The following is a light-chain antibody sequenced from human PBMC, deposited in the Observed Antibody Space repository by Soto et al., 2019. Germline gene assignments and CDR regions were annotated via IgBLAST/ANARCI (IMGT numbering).Light chain of an antibody. CDR2: NNN. V-gene: IGLV1-44*01. Sequence: QSVLTQPPSASGTPGQRVTIACSGSSSNIGSTTVKWYQQLPGTAPKLLIYNNNQRPSGVPDRFSGSKSGTSASLAISGRQSEDEADYYCAAWDDSLNGVVFGGGTKVTVL. CDR1: SSNIGSTT. CDR3: AAWDDSLNGVV. J-gene: IGLJ3*02.